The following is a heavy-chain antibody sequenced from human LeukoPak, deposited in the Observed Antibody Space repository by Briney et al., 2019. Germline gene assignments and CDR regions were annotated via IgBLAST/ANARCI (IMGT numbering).Heavy chain of an antibody. CDR3: ARDLYCSSTSCFGGAVWFDP. CDR2: INPTGGST. CDR1: GYTFTSYY. J-gene: IGHJ5*02. V-gene: IGHV1-46*01. Sequence: ASVKVSCKASGYTFTSYYMHWVRQAPGQGLEWMGIINPTGGSTNYAQKFQGRVTVTRDTSTSTAYMELSSLRSEDTAVYYCARDLYCSSTSCFGGAVWFDPWGQGTLVPVSS. D-gene: IGHD2-2*01.